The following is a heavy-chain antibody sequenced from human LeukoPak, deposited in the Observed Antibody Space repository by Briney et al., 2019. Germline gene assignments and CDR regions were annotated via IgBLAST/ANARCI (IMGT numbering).Heavy chain of an antibody. D-gene: IGHD3-22*01. CDR2: IYSGGGT. V-gene: IGHV3-66*01. Sequence: GGSLRLSCAASGFTVSNSYMNWVRQAPGKGLEWVSLIYSGGGTYYADSVKGRFTISRDNSKNTLYLQMNSLRAEDTAVYYCARNYYDSSAYYYFDYWGQGSLVTVSS. CDR1: GFTVSNSY. CDR3: ARNYYDSSAYYYFDY. J-gene: IGHJ4*02.